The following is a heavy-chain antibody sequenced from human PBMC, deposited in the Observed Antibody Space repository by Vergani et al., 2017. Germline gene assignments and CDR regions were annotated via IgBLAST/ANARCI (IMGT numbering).Heavy chain of an antibody. CDR3: ARVATYYDFWSGYSLFDY. CDR2: ISSSSSYI. V-gene: IGHV3-21*01. D-gene: IGHD3-3*01. J-gene: IGHJ4*02. Sequence: EVQLVESGGGLVKPGGSLRLSCAASGFTFSSYSMNWVRQAPGKGLEWVSPISSSSSYIYYADSVKGRFTISRDNAKNSLYLQMNSLRAEDTAVYYCARVATYYDFWSGYSLFDYWGQGTLVTVSS. CDR1: GFTFSSYS.